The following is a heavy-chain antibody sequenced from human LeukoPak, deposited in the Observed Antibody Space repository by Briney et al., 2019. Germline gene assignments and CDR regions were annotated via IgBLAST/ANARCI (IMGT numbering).Heavy chain of an antibody. CDR2: IKQDGSVQ. CDR3: ARKGSCDY. CDR1: GFPFSSYW. V-gene: IGHV3-7*01. Sequence: GGSLRLSCVASGFPFSSYWMTWVRQAPGKGLEWMVNIKQDGSVQYYVDSVKGRFTISRDNAKNSLYLQMNSLRAEDTAVYYCARKGSCDYWGQGTLVTVSS. J-gene: IGHJ4*02. D-gene: IGHD1-26*01.